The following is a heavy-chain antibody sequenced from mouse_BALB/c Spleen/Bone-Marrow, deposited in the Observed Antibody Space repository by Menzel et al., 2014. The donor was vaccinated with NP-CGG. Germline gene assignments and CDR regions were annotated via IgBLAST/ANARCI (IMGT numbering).Heavy chain of an antibody. V-gene: IGHV1-7*01. J-gene: IGHJ2*01. CDR2: INPSTGYT. CDR1: GYTFTSYW. CDR3: ARSPHYYDLDY. D-gene: IGHD1-2*01. Sequence: QVQLQQSGAELAKPGASVKMSCKASGYTFTSYWMHWVKQRLGQGLEWIGYINPSTGYTEYNQKFKDKATLTADKSSSTAYMQLSSLTSEDSAVYYCARSPHYYDLDYWGQGTTLTVSS.